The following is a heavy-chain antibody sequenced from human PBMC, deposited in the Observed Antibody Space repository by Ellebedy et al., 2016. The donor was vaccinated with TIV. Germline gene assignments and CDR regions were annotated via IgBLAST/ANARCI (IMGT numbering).Heavy chain of an antibody. J-gene: IGHJ4*02. CDR3: ARRRPFYDVLTGYYMPTFDY. Sequence: SETLSLXXNVSGGSISGTYTSYYWGWIRQPPGKGLEWIGSIYDSGRTHYNPSLKSRVTISVDTSKNQFSLKLSSVTAADTAVYYCARRRPFYDVLTGYYMPTFDYWGQGILVTVSS. D-gene: IGHD3-9*01. V-gene: IGHV4-39*01. CDR1: GGSISGTYTSYY. CDR2: IYDSGRT.